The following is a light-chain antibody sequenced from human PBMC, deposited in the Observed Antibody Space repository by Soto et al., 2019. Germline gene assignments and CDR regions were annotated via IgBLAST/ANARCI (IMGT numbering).Light chain of an antibody. CDR2: EVN. CDR3: SSYAGDNSHV. CDR1: SSDVGAYNY. V-gene: IGLV2-8*01. J-gene: IGLJ1*01. Sequence: QSVLTQPPSASGSPGQSVTISCTGTSSDVGAYNYVSWYQQHPGRAPKLVIYEVNKWPSGVPDRFSGSKSDNTASLTVSGLQDEDEADYYCSSYAGDNSHVFGTGTKLTVL.